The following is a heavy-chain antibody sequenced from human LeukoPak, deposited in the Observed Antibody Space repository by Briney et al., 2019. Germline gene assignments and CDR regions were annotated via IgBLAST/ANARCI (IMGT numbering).Heavy chain of an antibody. J-gene: IGHJ3*02. V-gene: IGHV3-21*01. D-gene: IGHD3-3*01. Sequence: GGSLRLSCAASGFTFSSYSMNWVRQAPGKGLEWVSSISSSSSYIYYADSVKGRFTISRDNAKNSLYLQMNSLRAEDTAVYYCARGVPVGAFDIWAKGQWSPSLQ. CDR3: ARGVPVGAFDI. CDR2: ISSSSSYI. CDR1: GFTFSSYS.